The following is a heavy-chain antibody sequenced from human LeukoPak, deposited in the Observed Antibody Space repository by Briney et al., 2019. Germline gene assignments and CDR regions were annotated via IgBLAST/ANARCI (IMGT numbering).Heavy chain of an antibody. CDR2: ISGSGGST. D-gene: IGHD2-8*01. V-gene: IGHV3-23*01. CDR3: AKDPDCTSGICYTFFDY. J-gene: IGHJ4*02. CDR1: GFTFSNDA. Sequence: GGSLRLACAASGFTFSNDAMSWVRQAPGKGLEWVSAISGSGGSTYYADSVTGRFTISRDNPKNTLYLQMNSLRAEDTAVYYCAKDPDCTSGICYTFFDYWGQGTLVTVSS.